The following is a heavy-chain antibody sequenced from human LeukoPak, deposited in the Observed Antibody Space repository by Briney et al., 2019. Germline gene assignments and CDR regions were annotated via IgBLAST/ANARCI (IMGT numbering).Heavy chain of an antibody. V-gene: IGHV3-23*01. Sequence: GGSLRLSCAASGFTFSSYAMSWVRQAPGKGLEWVSAISGSGGSTYYADSVKGRFTISRDNSKNTLYLQMNSLRAEDTAVYYCAKARRGYSGYVRYFDYWGQGTLVTVSS. J-gene: IGHJ4*02. CDR1: GFTFSSYA. CDR2: ISGSGGST. CDR3: AKARRGYSGYVRYFDY. D-gene: IGHD5-12*01.